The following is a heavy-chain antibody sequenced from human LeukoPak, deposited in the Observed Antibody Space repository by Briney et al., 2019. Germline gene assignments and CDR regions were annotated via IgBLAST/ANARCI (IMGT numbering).Heavy chain of an antibody. CDR1: GGSFSGYY. Sequence: MTSETLSLTCAVYGGSFSGYYWSWIRQPPGKGLEWIGEINHSGSTNYNPSLKSRVTISVDTSKNQFSLKLSSVTAADTAVYYCARLPYGSGSYPPYYFDYWGQGTLVTVSS. J-gene: IGHJ4*02. CDR3: ARLPYGSGSYPPYYFDY. CDR2: INHSGST. V-gene: IGHV4-34*01. D-gene: IGHD3-10*01.